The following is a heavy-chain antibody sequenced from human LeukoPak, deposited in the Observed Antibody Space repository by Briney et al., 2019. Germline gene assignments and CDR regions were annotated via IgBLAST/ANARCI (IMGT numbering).Heavy chain of an antibody. J-gene: IGHJ4*02. V-gene: IGHV3-9*01. CDR1: GFTFDDYA. CDR2: ISWNSGNI. D-gene: IGHD2/OR15-2a*01. Sequence: PGRSLRLSCAASGFTFDDYAMHWVRQAPGKGLEWVSGISWNSGNIGYADSVKGRFTISRDNAKNTLYLQMDSLRAEDTAVYYCARVGEYDSFDYWGQGTLVTVSS. CDR3: ARVGEYDSFDY.